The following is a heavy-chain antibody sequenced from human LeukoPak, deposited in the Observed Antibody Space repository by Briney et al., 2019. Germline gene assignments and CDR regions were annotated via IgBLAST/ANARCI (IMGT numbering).Heavy chain of an antibody. J-gene: IGHJ5*02. CDR2: IIPIFGTA. D-gene: IGHD6-13*01. V-gene: IGHV1-69*13. Sequence: SVKVSCKASGGTFSSYAISWVRQAPGQGLEWMGGIIPIFGTANYAQKFRGRVTITADESTSTAYMELSSLRSGDTAVYYCAREARIAAAGPPDWFDPWGQGTLVTVSS. CDR3: AREARIAAAGPPDWFDP. CDR1: GGTFSSYA.